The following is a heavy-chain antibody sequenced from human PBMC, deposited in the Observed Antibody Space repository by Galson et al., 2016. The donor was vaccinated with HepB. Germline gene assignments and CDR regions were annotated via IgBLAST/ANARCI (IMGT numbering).Heavy chain of an antibody. CDR1: GFSFSIYN. CDR2: ISSSSSTM. Sequence: SLRLSCAASGFSFSIYNMNWVRQAPGKGLEWVSFISSSSSTMYYADSMKGRFTISRENSKNTLYLQMDSLRAEDTAVYSCTNSEYRSGWFLDHWGRGTLVTVSS. J-gene: IGHJ4*02. V-gene: IGHV3-48*01. CDR3: TNSEYRSGWFLDH. D-gene: IGHD6-19*01.